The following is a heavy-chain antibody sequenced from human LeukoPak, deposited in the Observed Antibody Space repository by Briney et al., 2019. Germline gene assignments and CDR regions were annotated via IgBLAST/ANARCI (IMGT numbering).Heavy chain of an antibody. Sequence: GGSLRLSCAASGFTFDDYGMSWVRQAPGKGLEWVFGINWNGGSTGYAASVKGRFTISRDNAKNSLYLQMNSLRAEDTALYYCARAASGSGSLYYYMDVWGKGTTVTVSS. CDR3: ARAASGSGSLYYYMDV. CDR1: GFTFDDYG. CDR2: INWNGGST. D-gene: IGHD3-10*01. V-gene: IGHV3-20*04. J-gene: IGHJ6*03.